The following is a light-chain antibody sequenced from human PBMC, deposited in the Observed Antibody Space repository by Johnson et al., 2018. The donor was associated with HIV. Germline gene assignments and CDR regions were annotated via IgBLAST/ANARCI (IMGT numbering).Light chain of an antibody. CDR3: ETWDTSLSAGV. J-gene: IGLJ1*01. CDR1: SSNIGNNY. V-gene: IGLV1-51*02. Sequence: QAVLTQPPSVSAAPGQKVTIFCSGSSSNIGNNYVSWYQQVPGTAPKLLIYVNNKRPSGIPDRFSGSKSGTSATLGITGLQTGDEADYYCETWDTSLSAGVFGTGTKVTVL. CDR2: VNN.